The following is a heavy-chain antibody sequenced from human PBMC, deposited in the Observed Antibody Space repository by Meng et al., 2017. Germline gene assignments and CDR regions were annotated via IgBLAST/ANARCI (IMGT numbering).Heavy chain of an antibody. CDR1: GFTFSSYE. CDR2: ISSSGSTI. J-gene: IGHJ4*02. CDR3: AKDAGAITMIVVFDY. Sequence: GGSLRLSCAASGFTFSSYEMNWVRQAPGKGLEWVSYISSSGSTIYYADSVKGRFTISRDNSKNTLYLQMNSLRAEDTAVYYCAKDAGAITMIVVFDYWGQGTLVTVSS. V-gene: IGHV3-48*03. D-gene: IGHD3-22*01.